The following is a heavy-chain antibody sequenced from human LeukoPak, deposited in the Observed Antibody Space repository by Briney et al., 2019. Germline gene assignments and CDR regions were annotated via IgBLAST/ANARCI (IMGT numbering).Heavy chain of an antibody. CDR3: AKDMHDILTGFIPYDAFDI. CDR2: ISGSGGST. D-gene: IGHD3-9*01. V-gene: IGHV3-23*01. J-gene: IGHJ3*02. CDR1: GFTFSSYA. Sequence: GGSLRLSCAASGFTFSSYAMSWVRQAPGKGLEWVSAISGSGGSTYYADSVKGRFTISRDNSKNTLYLQMNSLRAGDTAVYYCAKDMHDILTGFIPYDAFDIWGQGTMVTVSS.